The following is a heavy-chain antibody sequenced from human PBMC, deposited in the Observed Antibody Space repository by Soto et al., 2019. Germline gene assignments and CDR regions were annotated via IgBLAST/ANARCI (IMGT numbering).Heavy chain of an antibody. V-gene: IGHV1-69*13. CDR2: IIPIFGTA. CDR1: GGTFSSYA. D-gene: IGHD1-26*01. CDR3: ARDAIPRYSGSYYSHYYGMDV. Sequence: ASVKVSCKASGGTFSSYAISWVRQAPGQGLEWMGGIIPIFGTANYAQKFQGRVTITADESTSTAYMELSSLRSEDTAVYYCARDAIPRYSGSYYSHYYGMDVWGQGTKVTVSS. J-gene: IGHJ6*02.